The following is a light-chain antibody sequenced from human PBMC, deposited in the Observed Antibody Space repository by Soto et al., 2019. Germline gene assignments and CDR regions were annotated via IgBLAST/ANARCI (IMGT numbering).Light chain of an antibody. V-gene: IGLV1-44*01. CDR2: SDD. CDR3: AAWNDNPNGPGYV. CDR1: SSNIGSNY. J-gene: IGLJ1*01. Sequence: QSALTQPPSASGTPGQRVTISCSGSSSNIGSNYVNWYQHLPGTAPKLLIYSDDLRPSGVPDRFSGSKSGTSASLAISGLQSEDEADYFCAAWNDNPNGPGYVFGTGTKVTVL.